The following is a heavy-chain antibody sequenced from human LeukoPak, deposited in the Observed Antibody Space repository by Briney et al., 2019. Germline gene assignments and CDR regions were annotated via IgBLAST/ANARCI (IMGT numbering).Heavy chain of an antibody. D-gene: IGHD2-8*01. V-gene: IGHV3-7*03. CDR3: TTDTNHLAWY. CDR2: MNQDGSEK. CDR1: GFTFSNYW. Sequence: GGSLRLSCAASGFTFSNYWMSWVRQAPGKGLEWVANMNQDGSEKYYVDSVKGRFTISRDNAKNSLYLQMNSLKTEDTAVYYCTTDTNHLAWYWGQGTLVTVSS. J-gene: IGHJ4*02.